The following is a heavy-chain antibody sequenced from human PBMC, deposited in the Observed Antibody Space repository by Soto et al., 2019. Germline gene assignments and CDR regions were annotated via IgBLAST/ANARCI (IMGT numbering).Heavy chain of an antibody. CDR2: IWYDGSNK. CDR3: ARDFGFRSSIAAFDY. CDR1: GFTFSSYG. J-gene: IGHJ4*02. Sequence: GGSLRLSCAASGFTFSSYGMHWVRQAPGKGLEWVAVIWYDGSNKYYADSVKGRFTISRDNSKNTLYLQMNSLRAEDTAVYYCARDFGFRSSIAAFDYWGQGTLVTAPQ. D-gene: IGHD6-6*01. V-gene: IGHV3-33*01.